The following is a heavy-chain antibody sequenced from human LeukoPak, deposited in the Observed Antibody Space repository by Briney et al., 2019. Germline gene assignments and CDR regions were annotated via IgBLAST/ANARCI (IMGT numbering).Heavy chain of an antibody. CDR3: AREGSGSYSIDY. Sequence: PSETLSLTCTVSGGSISSYYWSWIRQPPGKGLEWIGYIYYSGSINYNPSLKSRVTISVDTSKNQFSLKLSSVTAADTAVYYCAREGSGSYSIDYWGQGTLVTVSS. V-gene: IGHV4-59*01. CDR2: IYYSGSI. J-gene: IGHJ4*02. D-gene: IGHD3-10*01. CDR1: GGSISSYY.